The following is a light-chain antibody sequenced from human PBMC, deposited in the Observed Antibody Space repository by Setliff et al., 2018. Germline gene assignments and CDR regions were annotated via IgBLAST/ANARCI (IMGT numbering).Light chain of an antibody. CDR1: SSDVGGYNY. J-gene: IGLJ2*01. CDR2: DVS. Sequence: QSALTQPRSVSGSPGQSVTISCTGTSSDVGGYNYVSWYQQHPGKAPKLMIYDVSKRPSGVPDRFSGSKSGNTASLTISGLQAEDEADYYCCSYAGSDLYVVFGGGTKVTVL. CDR3: CSYAGSDLYVV. V-gene: IGLV2-11*01.